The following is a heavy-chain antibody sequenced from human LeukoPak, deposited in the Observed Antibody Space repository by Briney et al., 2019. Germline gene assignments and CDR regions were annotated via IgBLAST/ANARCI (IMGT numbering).Heavy chain of an antibody. J-gene: IGHJ4*02. CDR3: ARDGTYGSGSYSKGFDY. CDR2: IYYSGST. Sequence: SQTLSLTCTVSGGSISSGGYYWRWIRQHPGKGLEWIGYIYYSGSTYYNPSLKSRVTISVDTSKNQFSLKLSSVTAADTAVYYCARDGTYGSGSYSKGFDYWGQGTLVTVSS. V-gene: IGHV4-31*03. D-gene: IGHD3-10*01. CDR1: GGSISSGGYY.